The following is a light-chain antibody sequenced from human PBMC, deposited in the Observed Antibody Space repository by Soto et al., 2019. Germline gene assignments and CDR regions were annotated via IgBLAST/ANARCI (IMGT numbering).Light chain of an antibody. CDR3: QQYNNWWT. V-gene: IGKV3-15*01. J-gene: IGKJ1*01. Sequence: IEMTQSPATLSVSPGERATLSCRASQSVSSNLVWYQQKPGQAPRLLIYGASTRATGIPARFSGSGSGTEFTLTISSLQSEDFAVYYCQQYNNWWTFGQGTKVDIK. CDR1: QSVSSN. CDR2: GAS.